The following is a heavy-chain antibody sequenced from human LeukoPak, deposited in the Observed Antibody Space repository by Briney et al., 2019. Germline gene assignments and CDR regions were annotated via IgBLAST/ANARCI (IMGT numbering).Heavy chain of an antibody. D-gene: IGHD2-2*01. J-gene: IGHJ6*03. Sequence: SETLSLTCIVSGGSITGYYWNWLRQPPGKGLESIGHIYSSGSTDYNPSFKSRVTMSVDASKNQLSLSLTSVTAADTAVYYCARFYAHRLTKGYYHYMDVWGRGTTVTISS. CDR2: IYSSGST. CDR1: GGSITGYY. CDR3: ARFYAHRLTKGYYHYMDV. V-gene: IGHV4-59*01.